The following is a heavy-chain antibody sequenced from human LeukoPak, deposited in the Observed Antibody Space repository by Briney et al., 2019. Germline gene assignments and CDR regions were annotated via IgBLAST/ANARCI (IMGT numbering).Heavy chain of an antibody. Sequence: SVKVSCKASGGTFSSYAISWVRQAPGQGLEWMGGIIPIFGTANYAQKFQGRVTITAHESTSTAHMGLSSLRSEDTAVYYCARGNLNPREGDSSGHYTCNDGGQGTLVTVPS. CDR3: ARGNLNPREGDSSGHYTCND. CDR2: IIPIFGTA. CDR1: GGTFSSYA. J-gene: IGHJ4*02. D-gene: IGHD3-22*01. V-gene: IGHV1-69*01.